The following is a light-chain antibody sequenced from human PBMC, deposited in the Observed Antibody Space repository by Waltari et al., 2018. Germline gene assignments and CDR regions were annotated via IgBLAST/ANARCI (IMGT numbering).Light chain of an antibody. Sequence: QLVLTQSPSASASLGASVKLTCTLSSGHSSNIIAWHQQQPEKGPRYLMKVNSDGRHSKGDEIPYRFSGSSSGAERYLTISRLQSEDEADYYCQTGGHGTWVFGGGTKLTV. V-gene: IGLV4-69*01. CDR2: VNSDGRH. J-gene: IGLJ3*02. CDR3: QTGGHGTWV. CDR1: SGHSSNI.